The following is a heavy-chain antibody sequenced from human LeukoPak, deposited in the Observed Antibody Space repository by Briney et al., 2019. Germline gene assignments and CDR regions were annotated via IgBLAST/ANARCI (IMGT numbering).Heavy chain of an antibody. V-gene: IGHV4-59*08. Sequence: SETLSLTCTVSGGSISSYYWSWIRQPPGKGLEWIGYIYYSGSTNYNPSLKSRVTISVDTSKNQFSLKLSSVTAADTAVYYCARHAMGIAVAFDYWGQGTLVTVSS. D-gene: IGHD6-19*01. CDR3: ARHAMGIAVAFDY. J-gene: IGHJ4*02. CDR2: IYYSGST. CDR1: GGSISSYY.